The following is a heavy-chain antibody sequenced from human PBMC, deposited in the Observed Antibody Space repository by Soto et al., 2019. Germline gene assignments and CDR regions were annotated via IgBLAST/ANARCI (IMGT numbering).Heavy chain of an antibody. Sequence: SETLSLTCTVSGDSNSSYYWSWIRQPPGKGLEWIGYISYSGSTTYNPSLKSRLSISLHTSKNQFSLTLDSVTAADTAVYYCARARNFLTGYHKGGFYYFDYWGQGTLVTVS. J-gene: IGHJ4*02. D-gene: IGHD3-9*01. CDR1: GDSNSSYY. CDR3: ARARNFLTGYHKGGFYYFDY. V-gene: IGHV4-59*01. CDR2: ISYSGST.